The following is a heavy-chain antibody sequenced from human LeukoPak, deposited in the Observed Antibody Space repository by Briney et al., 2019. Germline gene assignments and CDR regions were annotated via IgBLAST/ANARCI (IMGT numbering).Heavy chain of an antibody. CDR1: GFTFSSYE. CDR3: ARDGVTDYYYDSSGYYY. Sequence: PGGSLRLSCAASGFTFSSYEMNWVRQAPGKGLEWVSYISSSGSTIYYADCVKGRFTISRDKAKNSMYRQMNSERAEDTAVYYCARDGVTDYYYDSSGYYYWGQGTLVTVSS. D-gene: IGHD3-22*01. J-gene: IGHJ4*02. V-gene: IGHV3-48*03. CDR2: ISSSGSTI.